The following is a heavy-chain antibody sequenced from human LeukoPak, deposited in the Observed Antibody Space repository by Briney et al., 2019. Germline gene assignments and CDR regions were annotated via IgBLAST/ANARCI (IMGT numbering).Heavy chain of an antibody. CDR1: GYTFTNYA. J-gene: IGHJ4*02. V-gene: IGHV7-4-1*02. D-gene: IGHD3/OR15-3a*01. CDR2: INTNTVNP. CDR3: ARGTSGLITTNDY. Sequence: ASVKVSCKASGYTFTNYAMNWVRQAPGQGLEWMGWINTNTVNPTYAQGFTGRFVFSLDTSVSTAYLQISSLKAEDTAVYYCARGTSGLITTNDYWGQGTLVTVSS.